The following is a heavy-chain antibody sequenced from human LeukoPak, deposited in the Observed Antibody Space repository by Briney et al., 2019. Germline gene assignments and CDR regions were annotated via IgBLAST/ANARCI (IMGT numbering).Heavy chain of an antibody. D-gene: IGHD5-12*01. V-gene: IGHV3-64*01. CDR2: ISSNGGST. CDR1: GFTFSSYA. Sequence: PVGSLRLSCAASGFTFSSYAMHWVRQAPGKGLEYVSAISSNGGSTYYANSVKGRFTISRDNSKNTLYLQMGSLRAEDMAVYYCARASRPYSGYDRGAFDIWGQGTMVTVSS. CDR3: ARASRPYSGYDRGAFDI. J-gene: IGHJ3*02.